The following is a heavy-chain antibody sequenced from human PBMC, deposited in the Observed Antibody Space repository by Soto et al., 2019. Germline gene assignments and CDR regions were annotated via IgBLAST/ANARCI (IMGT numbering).Heavy chain of an antibody. V-gene: IGHV4-30-4*01. CDR2: TYNNGHT. Sequence: QVQLQESGPGLVKPSQTLSLTCTVSGGSISSGDYYWSWIRQPPRKGLEWIGNTYNNGHTFHNPSLTSRLTISLDTTKNLFSLKLNSVTDADTAAYYSAGGKAAHFYHGMHVWGQRPTVTVS. CDR3: AGGKAAHFYHGMHV. D-gene: IGHD6-25*01. J-gene: IGHJ6*02. CDR1: GGSISSGDYY.